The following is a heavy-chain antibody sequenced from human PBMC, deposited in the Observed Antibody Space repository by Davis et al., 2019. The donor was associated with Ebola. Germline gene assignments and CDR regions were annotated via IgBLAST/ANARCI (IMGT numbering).Heavy chain of an antibody. CDR2: INSGGGT. Sequence: PSETLSLTCTVSGGFITSRSYHWGWIRHSPGKGLEWVSLINSGGGTKYADSVKGRFIISRDNSKNTMYLQMNNLRAEDTAVYYCAIDRSGSSADVFETWGQGTMVTVSS. V-gene: IGHV3-66*01. J-gene: IGHJ3*02. D-gene: IGHD3-3*01. CDR3: AIDRSGSSADVFET. CDR1: GGFITSRSY.